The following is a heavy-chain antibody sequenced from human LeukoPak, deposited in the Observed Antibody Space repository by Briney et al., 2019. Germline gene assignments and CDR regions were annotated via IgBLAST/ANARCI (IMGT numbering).Heavy chain of an antibody. J-gene: IGHJ3*02. CDR1: GFTYGTYA. CDR3: AKGSREWELLDAFDI. V-gene: IGHV3-23*01. Sequence: TGGSLRLSFAAPGFTYGTYAMTWFRQAPGKGLDWASGISGSGSRTDYAASVKGRFTISRDNAKNTLYLQMNSLRAEDTAAYYCAKGSREWELLDAFDIWGQGTMVTVSS. D-gene: IGHD1-26*01. CDR2: ISGSGSRT.